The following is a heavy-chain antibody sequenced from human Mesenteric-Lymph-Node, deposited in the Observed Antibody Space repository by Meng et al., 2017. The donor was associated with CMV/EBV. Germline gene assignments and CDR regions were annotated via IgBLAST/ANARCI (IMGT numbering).Heavy chain of an antibody. CDR3: ARDGFGDYPGYYYGMDV. Sequence: GSLRLSCSFSGGSISNYYWTWIRQPPGKGLEWIGYIYSTGRTYYNPSLKSRVSISLDTPKSQFSLKLTSVTAADTAVYYCARDGFGDYPGYYYGMDVWGQGTTVTVSS. J-gene: IGHJ6*02. CDR1: GGSISNYY. CDR2: IYSTGRT. V-gene: IGHV4-59*01. D-gene: IGHD4-17*01.